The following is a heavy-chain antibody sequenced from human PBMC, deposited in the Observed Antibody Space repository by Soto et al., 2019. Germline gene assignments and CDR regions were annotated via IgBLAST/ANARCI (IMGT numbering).Heavy chain of an antibody. V-gene: IGHV4-34*01. J-gene: IGHJ4*02. CDR1: GGSFSGYY. Sequence: PSETLSLTCAVYGGSFSGYYWSWIRQPPGKGLEWIGEINHSGSTNYNPSLKSRVTISVDTSKNQFSLKLSSVTAADTAVYYCARRPPYYYDSSGYQHKYYFDYWGQGTLVTVSS. CDR3: ARRPPYYYDSSGYQHKYYFDY. CDR2: INHSGST. D-gene: IGHD3-22*01.